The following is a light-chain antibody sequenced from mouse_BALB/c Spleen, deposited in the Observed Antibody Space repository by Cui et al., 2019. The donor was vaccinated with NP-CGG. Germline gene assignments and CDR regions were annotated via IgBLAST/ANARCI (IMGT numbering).Light chain of an antibody. Sequence: AAVTQASGLTTFPGETVTLTCRSSTGAVTTNNYANWVQEKPDHLFTGIIGGTNNRAPGVPARFSGSLIGDKAALTITGTQTEDEAIYFCALWYSNHWVFGGGTKLTVL. CDR1: TGAVTTNNY. CDR2: GTN. V-gene: IGLV1*01. CDR3: ALWYSNHWV. J-gene: IGLJ1*01.